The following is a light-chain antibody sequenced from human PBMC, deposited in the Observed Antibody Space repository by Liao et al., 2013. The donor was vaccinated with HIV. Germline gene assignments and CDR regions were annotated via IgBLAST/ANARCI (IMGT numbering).Light chain of an antibody. CDR2: QDT. CDR3: QAWDRNTAI. Sequence: SYELTQPPSVSVSPGQTATITCSGDNLGEKYACWYQQKAGRSPLMVIYQDTKRPSGIPERFSGSNSGNTATLTISGTQPMDEADYYCQAWDRNTAIFGGGTKLTVL. J-gene: IGLJ2*01. CDR1: NLGEKY. V-gene: IGLV3-1*01.